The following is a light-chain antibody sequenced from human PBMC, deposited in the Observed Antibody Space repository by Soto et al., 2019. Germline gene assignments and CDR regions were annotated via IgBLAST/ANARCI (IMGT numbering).Light chain of an antibody. Sequence: DIQMTQSPSTLSASVGDRVTITCRASRSISTWLAWYQQKPGKAPKLLIYDASSLESGVPSRFSGSGSGTEFTLTISSLQPDDFATYYCQQYNTFSYTFGRGTKLEIK. J-gene: IGKJ2*01. CDR2: DAS. CDR1: RSISTW. V-gene: IGKV1-5*01. CDR3: QQYNTFSYT.